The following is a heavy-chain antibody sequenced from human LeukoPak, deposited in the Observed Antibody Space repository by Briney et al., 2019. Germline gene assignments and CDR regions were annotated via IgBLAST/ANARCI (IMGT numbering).Heavy chain of an antibody. Sequence: GGSLRLSCAASGFTFSSYWMSWVRQAPGKGLEWASAISGSGGSTYYADSVKGRFTISRDNSKNTLYLQMNSLRAEDTAVYYCAKDSITIFGVVIIQYYFDYWGQGTLVTVSS. J-gene: IGHJ4*02. V-gene: IGHV3-23*01. CDR3: AKDSITIFGVVIIQYYFDY. D-gene: IGHD3-3*01. CDR2: ISGSGGST. CDR1: GFTFSSYW.